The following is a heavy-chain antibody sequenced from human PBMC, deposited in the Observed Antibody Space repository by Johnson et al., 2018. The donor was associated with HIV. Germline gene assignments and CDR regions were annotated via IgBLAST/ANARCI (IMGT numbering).Heavy chain of an antibody. CDR3: AKSSDEYSSSSDAFDI. CDR2: IYSGGST. J-gene: IGHJ3*02. CDR1: GFTVYSNY. V-gene: IGHV3-53*01. D-gene: IGHD6-6*01. Sequence: VQLVESGGGLIQPGGSLRLSCAASGFTVYSNYMNWVRQAPGKGLEWVSVIYSGGSTYYVDSVKGRFTISRDKSKNTLYLQMNSLRAEDTAVYYCAKSSDEYSSSSDAFDIWGQGTMVTVSS.